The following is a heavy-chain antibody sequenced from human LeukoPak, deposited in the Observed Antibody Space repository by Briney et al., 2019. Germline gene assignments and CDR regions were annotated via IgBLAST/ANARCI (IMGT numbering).Heavy chain of an antibody. CDR2: INPSGGGT. J-gene: IGHJ4*02. CDR1: GYTFSNYY. V-gene: IGHV1-46*01. CDR3: ARATRGYSGYDPYDY. Sequence: ASVKVSCKASGYTFSNYYMHWVRQAPGQGLEWMGIINPSGGGTRSPQRFQGRVNMTRDTSTSKFYMELSSLKSEDTAVYYCARATRGYSGYDPYDYWGRGTLVTVSA. D-gene: IGHD5-12*01.